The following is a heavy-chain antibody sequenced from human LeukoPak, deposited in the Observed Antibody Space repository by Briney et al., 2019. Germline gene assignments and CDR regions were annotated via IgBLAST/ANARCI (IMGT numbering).Heavy chain of an antibody. CDR1: GFTFSSYA. CDR3: AKEDYGGNHYFDY. Sequence: GGSLRLSCAASGFTFSSYAMSWVRQAPGKGLEWVSAISGSGGSTYYADSVKGRFTIPRDNSKNPPYLQMNSLRAEDTAVYYCAKEDYGGNHYFDYWGQGTLVTVSS. V-gene: IGHV3-23*01. CDR2: ISGSGGST. J-gene: IGHJ4*02. D-gene: IGHD4-23*01.